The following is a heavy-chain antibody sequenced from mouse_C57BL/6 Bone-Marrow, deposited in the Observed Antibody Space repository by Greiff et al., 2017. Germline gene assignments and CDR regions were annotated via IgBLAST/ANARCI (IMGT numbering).Heavy chain of an antibody. V-gene: IGHV1-63*01. CDR2: IYPGGGYT. J-gene: IGHJ2*01. CDR3: ARLGGYFDY. Sequence: QVQLQQSGAELVRPGTSVKMSCKASGYTFTNYWIGWAKQRPGHGLEWIGDIYPGGGYTNYNEKFKGKGTMTADKSSSTAYMQYSSLTSEDAAIYYCARLGGYFDYWGQGTTLTVSS. D-gene: IGHD4-1*01. CDR1: GYTFTNYW.